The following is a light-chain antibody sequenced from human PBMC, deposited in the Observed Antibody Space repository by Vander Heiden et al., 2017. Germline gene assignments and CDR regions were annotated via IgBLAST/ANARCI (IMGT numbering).Light chain of an antibody. CDR2: GAS. CDR1: QSVSSN. Sequence: EIVMTQSPATLSVSPGERATLSCRASQSVSSNLAWYQQKPGQAPRLLIYGASTRATGIPARFSGSGYGTEFTLTISSRQSEDFADYYCQQYNNWPRLTFGGGTKVEIK. CDR3: QQYNNWPRLT. J-gene: IGKJ4*01. V-gene: IGKV3-15*01.